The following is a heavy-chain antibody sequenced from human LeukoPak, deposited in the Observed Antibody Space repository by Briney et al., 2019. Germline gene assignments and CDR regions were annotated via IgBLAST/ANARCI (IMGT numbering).Heavy chain of an antibody. CDR1: GYTFTGYY. CDR2: INPNSGGT. V-gene: IGHV1-2*02. Sequence: GASVKVSCKASGYTFTGYYMHWVRQAPGQGLEWMGWINPNSGGTNYAQKFQGRVTMTRDTSISTAYMELSRLRSDDTAVYYCARANPRIAAAGTPGRERWFDPWGQGTLVTVSS. CDR3: ARANPRIAAAGTPGRERWFDP. D-gene: IGHD6-13*01. J-gene: IGHJ5*02.